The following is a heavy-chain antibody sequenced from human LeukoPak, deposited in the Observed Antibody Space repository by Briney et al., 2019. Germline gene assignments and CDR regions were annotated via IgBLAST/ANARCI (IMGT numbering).Heavy chain of an antibody. CDR1: GGSFSGYY. J-gene: IGHJ4*02. CDR3: ARMYYFGSGSLKD. CDR2: INHSGST. V-gene: IGHV4-34*01. D-gene: IGHD3-10*01. Sequence: PLETLSLTCAVYGGSFSGYYWSWIRQPPGKGLEWIGEINHSGSTNYNPSLESRVTISLDTSKTQFSLNLTSVTAADTAVYYCARMYYFGSGSLKDWGQGTLVTVSS.